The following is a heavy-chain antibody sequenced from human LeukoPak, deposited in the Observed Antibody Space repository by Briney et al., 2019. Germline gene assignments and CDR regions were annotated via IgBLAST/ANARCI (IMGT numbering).Heavy chain of an antibody. J-gene: IGHJ4*02. D-gene: IGHD4-17*01. CDR1: GYTFTSYD. CDR2: MNPNSGNT. Sequence: ASVKVSCKASGYTFTSYDINWVRQATGQGLEWMGWMNPNSGNTGYAQKFQGRVTMTTDTSTSTAYMELRSLRSDDTAVYYCARGNYGDYVLDFDYWGQGTLVTVSS. CDR3: ARGNYGDYVLDFDY. V-gene: IGHV1-8*02.